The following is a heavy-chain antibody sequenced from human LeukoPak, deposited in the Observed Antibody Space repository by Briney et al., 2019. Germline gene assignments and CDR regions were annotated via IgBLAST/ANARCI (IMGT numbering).Heavy chain of an antibody. CDR2: VSAYSGDT. J-gene: IGHJ1*01. CDR1: GYTFTNYG. Sequence: ASVKVSCKSSGYTFTNYGVRWVRHAPGQGLELVWWVSAYSGDTEYAQKFEGRVTMSTDSSTNTVYLEVRDLRSDDTAIYYCARGRNQWRIPDGYLQEWDQGTLVTVSS. CDR3: ARGRNQWRIPDGYLQE. D-gene: IGHD6-19*01. V-gene: IGHV1-18*01.